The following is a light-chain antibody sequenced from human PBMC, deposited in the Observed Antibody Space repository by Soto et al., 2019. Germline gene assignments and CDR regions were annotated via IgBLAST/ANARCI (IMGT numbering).Light chain of an antibody. CDR1: SSDVGGYNY. J-gene: IGLJ2*01. Sequence: QSALTQPASVSGSPGQSITISCTGTSSDVGGYNYVSWYQHHPGKAPKLMINDVSNRPSGVSNRFSGSKSGNTASLTISGLQAEDEADYYCSSYTSSSTRVFGGGTKLTVL. V-gene: IGLV2-14*03. CDR3: SSYTSSSTRV. CDR2: DVS.